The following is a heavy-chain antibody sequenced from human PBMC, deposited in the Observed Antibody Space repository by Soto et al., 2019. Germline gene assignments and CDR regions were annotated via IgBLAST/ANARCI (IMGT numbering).Heavy chain of an antibody. Sequence: EVQLLESGGGLVQPGGSLRLSCAASGFTFSSYAMNWVRQAPGKGLEWVSGISGSGGSTYYADSVKGRFTISRDNSKNPLYRQMNSLRAEDTAVYYCAKADSVKLERQGGGGQGTLVTVSS. V-gene: IGHV3-23*01. D-gene: IGHD1-1*01. CDR1: GFTFSSYA. CDR3: AKADSVKLERQGG. CDR2: ISGSGGST. J-gene: IGHJ4*02.